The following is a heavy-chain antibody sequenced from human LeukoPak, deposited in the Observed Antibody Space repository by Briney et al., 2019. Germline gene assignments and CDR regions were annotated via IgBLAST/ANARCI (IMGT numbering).Heavy chain of an antibody. J-gene: IGHJ3*02. D-gene: IGHD3-16*01. Sequence: PGGSLRLSCAASGFTFSNYWMSWVRQAPGKGLEWVANINQDEREKYYVDSVKGRFTISRDNAKNSLYLLMNSLRGEDTALYYCATVMMNTHNAFDIWGQGTVVTVSS. CDR3: ATVMMNTHNAFDI. CDR1: GFTFSNYW. V-gene: IGHV3-7*02. CDR2: INQDEREK.